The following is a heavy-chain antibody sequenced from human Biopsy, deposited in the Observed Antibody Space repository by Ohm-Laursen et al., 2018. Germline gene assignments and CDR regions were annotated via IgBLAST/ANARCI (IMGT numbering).Heavy chain of an antibody. V-gene: IGHV1-46*02. CDR1: GGSFNSLD. J-gene: IGHJ4*02. CDR2: INPGGNST. Sequence: SSVKVSCKASGGSFNSLDLSWVRQAPGQGLEWMGIINPGGNSTAYTQNFQGRVTMTWDTSTTTVYMELSSLRSEDTAVYYCVLASFDYWGQGTLVTVPS. CDR3: VLASFDY.